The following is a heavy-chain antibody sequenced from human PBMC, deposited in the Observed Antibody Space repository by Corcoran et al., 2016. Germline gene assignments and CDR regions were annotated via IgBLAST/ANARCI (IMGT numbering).Heavy chain of an antibody. CDR3: ARESLAVAGTFYYYGMDV. CDR2: ISAYNGNT. Sequence: QVQLVQSGAEVKKPGASVKVSCKASGYTFTSYGISWVRQAPGQGLEWMGWISAYNGNTNYAQKLQGRVTMTTETSTSTAYMELRSLRSDDTAVYYCARESLAVAGTFYYYGMDVWGQGTTVTVSS. J-gene: IGHJ6*02. D-gene: IGHD6-19*01. V-gene: IGHV1-18*01. CDR1: GYTFTSYG.